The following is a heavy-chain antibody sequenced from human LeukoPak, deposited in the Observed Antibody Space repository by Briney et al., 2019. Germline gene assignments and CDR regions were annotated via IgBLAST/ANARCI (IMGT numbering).Heavy chain of an antibody. D-gene: IGHD3-10*01. CDR1: GGSISSYY. J-gene: IGHJ6*02. CDR3: ARLRFGESDYFYGMDV. V-gene: IGHV4-59*01. Sequence: PSETLSLTCTVSGGSISSYYWSWIRQPPGKGLEWIGYIYYSGSTNYNPSLKSRVTISVDTSKNQFSLKLSSVTAADTAVYYCARLRFGESDYFYGMDVWGQGTTVTVSS. CDR2: IYYSGST.